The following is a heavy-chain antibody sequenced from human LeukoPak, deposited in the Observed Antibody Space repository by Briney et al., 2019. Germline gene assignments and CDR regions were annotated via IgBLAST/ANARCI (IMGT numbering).Heavy chain of an antibody. CDR3: ARHGTISSESYFDY. V-gene: IGHV4-34*01. CDR1: GGSFSGYY. D-gene: IGHD1-14*01. J-gene: IGHJ4*02. Sequence: SETLSLTCAVYGGSFSGYYWSWIRQPPGKGLEWIGEINHSGSTNYNPSLKSRVTISVDTSKNQVSLRLSSVTAADTAVYYCARHGTISSESYFDYWGQGALVTVSS. CDR2: INHSGST.